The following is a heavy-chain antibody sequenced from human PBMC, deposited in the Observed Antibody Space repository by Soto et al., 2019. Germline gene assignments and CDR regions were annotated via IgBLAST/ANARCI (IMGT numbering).Heavy chain of an antibody. CDR3: ARVDRRDGFWSGKNGYYFDY. CDR1: GFTFSSYS. J-gene: IGHJ4*02. Sequence: GGSLRLSCAASGFTFSSYSINWVRQAPGKGLEWVSYISSSSSTIYYADSVKGRFTISRDNAKNSLYLQMNSLRDEDTAVYYCARVDRRDGFWSGKNGYYFDYWGQGTLVTVSS. D-gene: IGHD3-3*01. V-gene: IGHV3-48*02. CDR2: ISSSSSTI.